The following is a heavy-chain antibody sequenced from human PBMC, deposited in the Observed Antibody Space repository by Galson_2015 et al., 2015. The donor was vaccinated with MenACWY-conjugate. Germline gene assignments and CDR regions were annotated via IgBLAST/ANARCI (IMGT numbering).Heavy chain of an antibody. D-gene: IGHD3-10*01. Sequence: PLRLSGAASRLSFRTYNMNWVRQAPGKGLEWVSYISSTSTTIYYADSVKGRFTISRDNAKNSLYPQMNSLRDEDTAVYYCARDYGSGTYYMGWFDPWGQGTLVTVSS. CDR1: RLSFRTYN. V-gene: IGHV3-48*02. J-gene: IGHJ5*02. CDR3: ARDYGSGTYYMGWFDP. CDR2: ISSTSTTI.